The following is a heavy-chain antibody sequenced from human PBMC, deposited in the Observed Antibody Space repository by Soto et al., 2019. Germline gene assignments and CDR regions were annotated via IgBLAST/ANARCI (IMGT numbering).Heavy chain of an antibody. D-gene: IGHD2-21*02. CDR1: GFTFSNYA. CDR2: ISGSGGST. V-gene: IGHV3-23*01. Sequence: EVQLLESGGGLVQPGGSLRLSCAASGFTFSNYAMSWVRQAPGKGLEWVSAISGSGGSTYYADSVKGRFTISRDNSKNTLYLQMNSLRAEDTAVYYCAKAYCGGDCYSEFDYWGQGTLVTVSS. CDR3: AKAYCGGDCYSEFDY. J-gene: IGHJ4*02.